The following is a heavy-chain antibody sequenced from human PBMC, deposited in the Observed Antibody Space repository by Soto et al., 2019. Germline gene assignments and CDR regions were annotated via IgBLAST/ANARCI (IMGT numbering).Heavy chain of an antibody. CDR3: ASSATGLYGDYN. D-gene: IGHD4-17*01. CDR2: INSDGSNI. J-gene: IGHJ4*02. Sequence: EVQLVEPGGGLVQPGGSLKLSCAASGFTFTNYWIHWVRQAPGKGLVWVSRINSDGSNINYADFVKGRFTISRDNAKTTVYLQMNSLRAEDTAVYFCASSATGLYGDYNWGQGALVTVSS. CDR1: GFTFTNYW. V-gene: IGHV3-74*01.